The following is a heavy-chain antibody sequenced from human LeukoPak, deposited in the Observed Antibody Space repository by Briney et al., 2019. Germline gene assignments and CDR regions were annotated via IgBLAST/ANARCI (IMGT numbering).Heavy chain of an antibody. J-gene: IGHJ4*02. Sequence: QPGGSLRLSCAASGFTFNNYWMHWVRRAPGKGLGWVSVINTDGSDTNNADSVNGRFTISRDNAKNTLYLQMNSLRAEDTAVYYCVRGSSGWKGVDYWGQGTLVNVSS. CDR3: VRGSSGWKGVDY. V-gene: IGHV3-74*01. D-gene: IGHD6-25*01. CDR2: INTDGSDT. CDR1: GFTFNNYW.